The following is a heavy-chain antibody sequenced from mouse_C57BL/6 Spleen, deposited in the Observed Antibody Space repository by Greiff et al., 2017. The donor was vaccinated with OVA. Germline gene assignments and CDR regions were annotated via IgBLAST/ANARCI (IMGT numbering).Heavy chain of an antibody. J-gene: IGHJ2*01. CDR3: ARYYGSREDYFDY. CDR1: GYTFTSYW. D-gene: IGHD1-1*01. Sequence: QVQLQQPGAELVRPGSSVKLSCKASGYTFTSYWMDWVKQRPGQGLEWIGNIYPSDSETHYNQKFKDKATLTVDKSSSTAYMQLSSLTSEDSAVYYCARYYGSREDYFDYWGQGTTLTVSS. V-gene: IGHV1-61*01. CDR2: IYPSDSET.